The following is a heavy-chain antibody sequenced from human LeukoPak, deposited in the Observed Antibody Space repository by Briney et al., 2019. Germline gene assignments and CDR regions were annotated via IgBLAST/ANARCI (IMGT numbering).Heavy chain of an antibody. D-gene: IGHD6-19*01. CDR2: INTYGTGT. CDR3: ARGTAETAVIDY. V-gene: IGHV3-74*01. J-gene: IGHJ4*02. Sequence: GGSLTHSCAASGFTFSNFWMHWVRQAPGKGLVWVSHINTYGTGTTYGDSAKGRFSVSRDNAKNTLFLQMNSLRVEDTAVYYCARGTAETAVIDYWGQGSQLTDSA. CDR1: GFTFSNFW.